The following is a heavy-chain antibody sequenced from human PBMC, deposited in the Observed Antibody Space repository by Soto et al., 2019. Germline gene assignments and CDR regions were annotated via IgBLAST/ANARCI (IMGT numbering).Heavy chain of an antibody. CDR2: INPDSGGT. CDR3: RVTGVSEVDY. Sequence: ASVKVSCKASGYTFSGDYIHWVRQAPGQGLESLGYINPDSGGTHSAQKFQGRVTMTRDTSISTAYMELRSLRSDDTAVYYCRVTGVSEVDYWGQGTLVTVSS. V-gene: IGHV1-2*02. D-gene: IGHD3-9*01. J-gene: IGHJ4*02. CDR1: GYTFSGDY.